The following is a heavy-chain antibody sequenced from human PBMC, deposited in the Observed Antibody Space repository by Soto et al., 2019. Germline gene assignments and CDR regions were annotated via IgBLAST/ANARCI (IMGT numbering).Heavy chain of an antibody. CDR2: IYDGGTT. D-gene: IGHD7-27*01. CDR3: ARGPSGDKIDY. J-gene: IGHJ4*02. V-gene: IGHV4-30-4*01. Sequence: QVQLQESGPRLVSPSQTLSLTCTVSGGSISSAAYCWSWIRQSPDKGLEWIGHIYDGGTTYSSPSLKGRVTISADTSETQFSLKLSSVSAADTAVYYCARGPSGDKIDYWGQGIQVTASS. CDR1: GGSISSAAYC.